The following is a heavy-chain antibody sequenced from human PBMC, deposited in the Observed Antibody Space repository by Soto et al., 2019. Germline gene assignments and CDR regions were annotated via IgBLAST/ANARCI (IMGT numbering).Heavy chain of an antibody. CDR2: MNPNSGNT. D-gene: IGHD2-2*01. J-gene: IGHJ6*02. CDR3: ARGRYCSSTSCYYYYYYGMDV. CDR1: GYTFTSYD. V-gene: IGHV1-8*01. Sequence: GASGRVACKATGYTFTSYDINWVRQATGQGLEWMGWMNPNSGNTGYAQKFQGRVTMTRNTSISTAYMELSSLRSEDTAVYYCARGRYCSSTSCYYYYYYGMDVWGQGTTVTVSS.